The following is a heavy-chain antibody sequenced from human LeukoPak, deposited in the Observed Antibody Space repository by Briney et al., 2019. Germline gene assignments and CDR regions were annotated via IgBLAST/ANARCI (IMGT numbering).Heavy chain of an antibody. CDR2: ICYSGST. Sequence: SETLSLTCTVSGVSISSYYWSWIRQPPGKGLEWIGYICYSGSTNYNPSLKSRVAISVDTSKNQFSLKLSSVTAADTAVYYCARSYDSSGYYITYYFDYWGQGTLVTVSS. CDR3: ARSYDSSGYYITYYFDY. CDR1: GVSISSYY. J-gene: IGHJ4*02. D-gene: IGHD3-22*01. V-gene: IGHV4-59*08.